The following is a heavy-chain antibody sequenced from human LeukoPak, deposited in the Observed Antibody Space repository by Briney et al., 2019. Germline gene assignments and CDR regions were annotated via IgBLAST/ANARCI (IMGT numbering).Heavy chain of an antibody. CDR2: ISYDGSNK. V-gene: IGHV3-30-3*01. D-gene: IGHD6-19*01. Sequence: GGSLRLSCAASGFTFSSYAMHWVRQAPGKGLEWVAVISYDGSNKYYADSVKGRFTISRDNSKNTLYLQMNSLRAEDTAVYYCARDPVPSNSRYSSGWPPDNDIWGQGTMVTVSS. CDR1: GFTFSSYA. CDR3: ARDPVPSNSRYSSGWPPDNDI. J-gene: IGHJ3*02.